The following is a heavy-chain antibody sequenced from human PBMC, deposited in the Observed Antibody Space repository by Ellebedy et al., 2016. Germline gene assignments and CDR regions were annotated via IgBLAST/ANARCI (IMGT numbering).Heavy chain of an antibody. J-gene: IGHJ4*02. D-gene: IGHD1-1*01. CDR3: ARGWNPYYFDY. CDR1: GGSISSYY. CDR2: ISYSGST. Sequence: SETLSLTCTVSGGSISSYYWSWIRQPPGKGLEWIGYISYSGSTNYNPSLKSRVTISVDTSKTQFSLKLSSVTAADTAVYYCARGWNPYYFDYWGQGTLVTVSS. V-gene: IGHV4-59*01.